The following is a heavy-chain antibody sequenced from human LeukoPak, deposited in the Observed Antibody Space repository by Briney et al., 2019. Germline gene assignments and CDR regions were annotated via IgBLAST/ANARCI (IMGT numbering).Heavy chain of an antibody. CDR3: ARGRIARLPYFDY. D-gene: IGHD5-18*01. V-gene: IGHV4-59*01. CDR2: IYYSGST. CDR1: GGSFSSYY. J-gene: IGHJ4*02. Sequence: RSSETLSLTCTVSGGSFSSYYWSWLRQPPGKGLEWIGSIYYSGSTDYNPSLKSRVTISVDTSKNQFSLKLSSVTAADTAVYYCARGRIARLPYFDYWGQGTLVTVSS.